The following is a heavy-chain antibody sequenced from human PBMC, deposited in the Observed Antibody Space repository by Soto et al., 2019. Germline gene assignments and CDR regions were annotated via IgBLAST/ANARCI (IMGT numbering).Heavy chain of an antibody. CDR2: IYHSGST. CDR1: GGSISSSNW. V-gene: IGHV4-4*02. D-gene: IGHD6-13*01. CDR3: ARCIAAAGPIDY. Sequence: QVQLQESGPGLVKPSGTLSLTCAVSGGSISSSNWWSWVRQPPVKGLEWIGEIYHSGSTNYNPSLKSRVTISVDKPKNQFSLKLSSVTAADTAVYYCARCIAAAGPIDYWGQGTLVTVSS. J-gene: IGHJ4*02.